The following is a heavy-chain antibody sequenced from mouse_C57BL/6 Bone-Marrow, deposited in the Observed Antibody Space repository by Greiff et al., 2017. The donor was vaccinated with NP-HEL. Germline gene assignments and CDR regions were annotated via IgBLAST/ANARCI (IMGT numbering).Heavy chain of an antibody. CDR3: ERKDCGSSPFAY. J-gene: IGHJ3*01. Sequence: EVQLVESGGGLVKPGGSLKLSCAASGFTFSDYGMHWVRQAPEKGLEWVAYISRGSSTIYYADTVKGRFTISGDNAKNTLFLQITSLRSEETAMYYGERKDCGSSPFAYWGQGTLVTVSA. CDR1: GFTFSDYG. V-gene: IGHV5-17*01. CDR2: ISRGSSTI. D-gene: IGHD1-1*01.